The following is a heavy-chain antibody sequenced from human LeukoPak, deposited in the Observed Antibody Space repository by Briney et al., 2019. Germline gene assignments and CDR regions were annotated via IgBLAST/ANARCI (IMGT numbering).Heavy chain of an antibody. J-gene: IGHJ6*02. CDR1: GGSISSGGYY. V-gene: IGHV4-31*03. D-gene: IGHD2-2*02. CDR3: ARVARYCSSTSCYSNYYYGMDV. Sequence: SQTLSLTCTVSGGSISSGGYYWSWIRQHPGKGLEWIGYIYYSGSTYYNPSLKSRVTISVDTSKNQFSLKLSSVTAADTAVYYCARVARYCSSTSCYSNYYYGMDVWGQGTLVTVSS. CDR2: IYYSGST.